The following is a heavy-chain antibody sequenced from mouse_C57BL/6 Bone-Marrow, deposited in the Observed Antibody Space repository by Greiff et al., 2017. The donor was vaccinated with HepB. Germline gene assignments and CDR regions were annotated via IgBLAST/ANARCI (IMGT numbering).Heavy chain of an antibody. Sequence: VQLQQSGAELVKPGASVKMSCKASGYTFTSYWITWVKQRPGQGLEWIGDIYPGSGSTNYNEKFKSKATLTVDTSSSTAYMQLSSLTSEDSAVYYCTRSDDGYYRYWFAYWGQGTRVTVSA. CDR2: IYPGSGST. V-gene: IGHV1-55*01. CDR3: TRSDDGYYRYWFAY. CDR1: GYTFTSYW. D-gene: IGHD2-3*01. J-gene: IGHJ3*01.